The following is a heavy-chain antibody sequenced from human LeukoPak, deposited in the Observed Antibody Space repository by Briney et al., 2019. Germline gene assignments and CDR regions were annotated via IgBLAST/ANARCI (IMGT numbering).Heavy chain of an antibody. J-gene: IGHJ6*02. D-gene: IGHD4-11*01. CDR2: TYYRSRWYN. CDR1: GDSVSSNSAA. Sequence: SQTLSLTCAISGDSVSSNSAAWNWIRQSPSRGLVWLGRTYYRSRWYNDYAVSVKSRITIDPGTSKNQFSLQLNSVTPEDTAVYYCARGVKYLSTGTTASFYGMDVWGQGTTVTVSS. V-gene: IGHV6-1*01. CDR3: ARGVKYLSTGTTASFYGMDV.